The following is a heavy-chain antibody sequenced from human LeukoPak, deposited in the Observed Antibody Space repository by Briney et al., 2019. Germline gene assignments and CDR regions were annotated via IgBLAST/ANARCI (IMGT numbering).Heavy chain of an antibody. CDR2: IYYSGST. D-gene: IGHD3-22*01. J-gene: IGHJ6*03. CDR3: TRGSIAYYYMDV. Sequence: RSSETLSLTCTLSGGSISSYYWSWIRQPPGKGLEWIGNIYYSGSTNYNPSLKSRVTISVDTSKNQFSLKLSSVTAADTAVYYCTRGSIAYYYMDVWGKGTTVTISS. CDR1: GGSISSYY. V-gene: IGHV4-59*01.